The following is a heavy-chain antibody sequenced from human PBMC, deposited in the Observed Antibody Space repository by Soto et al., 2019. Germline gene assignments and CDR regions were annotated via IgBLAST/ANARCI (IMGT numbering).Heavy chain of an antibody. CDR2: INPNSGGT. CDR1: GDTFTGYY. CDR3: ARTGMNSSSWNYYGMDV. Sequence: ASVKVSCKASGDTFTGYYMHWVRQAPGQGLEWMGWINPNSGGTNYAQKFQGWVTMTRDTSISTAYMELSRLRSDDTAVYYCARTGMNSSSWNYYGMDVWGQGTTVTVSS. D-gene: IGHD6-13*01. V-gene: IGHV1-2*04. J-gene: IGHJ6*02.